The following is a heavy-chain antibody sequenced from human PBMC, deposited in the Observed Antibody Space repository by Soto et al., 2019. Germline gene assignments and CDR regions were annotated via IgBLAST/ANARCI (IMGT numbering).Heavy chain of an antibody. V-gene: IGHV1-18*01. D-gene: IGHD3-9*01. Sequence: QVQLVQSGAEVKKPGASVKVSCKASGYTFTRYVISWVRQAPGQGLEWMGWISAYNGNTNYAQKLQGRVTMTTDTSASTAYMELRGLRSEDTAVYSCARDEYDILTGYYFWGQGTLVTVSS. CDR3: ARDEYDILTGYYF. CDR1: GYTFTRYV. J-gene: IGHJ4*02. CDR2: ISAYNGNT.